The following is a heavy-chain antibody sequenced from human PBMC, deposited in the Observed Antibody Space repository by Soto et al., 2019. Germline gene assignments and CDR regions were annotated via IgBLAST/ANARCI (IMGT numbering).Heavy chain of an antibody. D-gene: IGHD4-17*01. CDR2: VKQDGSEK. CDR3: ARVGRTTLIPTY. CDR1: GFTFSDYS. Sequence: GGSPRLSCAASGFTFSDYSMTWVRQAPGKGLEGVASVKQDGSEKFYVDSVKGRFTISRDNAKKSVYLQMNSLRAEDTAVYYCARVGRTTLIPTYWGQGTLVTVSS. V-gene: IGHV3-7*01. J-gene: IGHJ4*02.